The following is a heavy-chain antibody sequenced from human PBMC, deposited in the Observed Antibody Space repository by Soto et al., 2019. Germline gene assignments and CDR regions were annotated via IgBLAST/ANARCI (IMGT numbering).Heavy chain of an antibody. CDR1: GGTFSSYT. V-gene: IGHV1-69*02. CDR3: ARSDHGHYVNAFDI. J-gene: IGHJ3*02. D-gene: IGHD4-17*01. CDR2: IIPILGIA. Sequence: QVQLVQSGAEVKKPGSSVKVSCKASGGTFSSYTISWVRQAPGQGLEWMGRIIPILGIANYAQKFQGRVTITADKSTRTAYMELSSLRSEDTAVYYCARSDHGHYVNAFDIWGQGTMVPVSS.